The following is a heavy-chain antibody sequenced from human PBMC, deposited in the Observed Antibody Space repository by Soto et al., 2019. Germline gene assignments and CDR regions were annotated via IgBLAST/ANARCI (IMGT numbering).Heavy chain of an antibody. CDR1: GYTFTSYA. CDR2: INAGNGNT. Sequence: QVQLVQSGAEVKKPGASVKVSCKASGYTFTSYAMHWVRQAPGQRLEWMGWINAGNGNTKYSQKLHGRLTITADTPASTAYMELSSLRSEDTAVYYCARDTADGYCSSTTCYEAGYYYYMDVWGKGTTVTVSS. V-gene: IGHV1-3*01. D-gene: IGHD2-2*03. CDR3: ARDTADGYCSSTTCYEAGYYYYMDV. J-gene: IGHJ6*03.